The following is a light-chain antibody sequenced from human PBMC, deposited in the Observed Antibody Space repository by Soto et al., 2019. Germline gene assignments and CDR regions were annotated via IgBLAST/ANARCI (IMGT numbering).Light chain of an antibody. CDR2: GAF. J-gene: IGKJ1*01. Sequence: EIVLTQSPGTLSLSPGEGATLSCRASQSVTNNCLAWFQQKPGQAPRLLIYGAFSRATGIPDRFSGSGSGKDFTLTISRLAPEDFAMYYCPQYGSSPGTVGQGTKVEVK. V-gene: IGKV3-20*01. CDR3: PQYGSSPGT. CDR1: QSVTNNC.